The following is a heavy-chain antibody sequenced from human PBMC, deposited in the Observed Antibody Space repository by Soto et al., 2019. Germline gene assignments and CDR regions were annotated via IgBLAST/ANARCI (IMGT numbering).Heavy chain of an antibody. CDR2: ISYDGSNK. CDR3: AKAPSNSPTIDY. V-gene: IGHV3-30*18. Sequence: QVQLVESGGGVVQPGRSLRLSCAASGFTFSSYGMHWVGQAPGKGLEWVAVISYDGSNKYYADSVKGRFTISRDNSKNTLYLQMNSLRAEDTAVYYCAKAPSNSPTIDYWGQGTLVTVSS. CDR1: GFTFSSYG. J-gene: IGHJ4*02.